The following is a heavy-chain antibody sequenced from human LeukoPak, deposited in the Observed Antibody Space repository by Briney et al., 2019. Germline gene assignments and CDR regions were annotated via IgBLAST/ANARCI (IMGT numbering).Heavy chain of an antibody. Sequence: SETLSLTCTVSGGSISSYYWSWIRQPPGKGLEWIGYLYYSGSTNYNPSLKSRVTISVDTSKNQFSLKLSSVTAADTAVYYCASSAPYYDFWSGYPYYYMDVWGKGTTVTVSS. J-gene: IGHJ6*03. V-gene: IGHV4-59*01. CDR3: ASSAPYYDFWSGYPYYYMDV. D-gene: IGHD3-3*01. CDR1: GGSISSYY. CDR2: LYYSGST.